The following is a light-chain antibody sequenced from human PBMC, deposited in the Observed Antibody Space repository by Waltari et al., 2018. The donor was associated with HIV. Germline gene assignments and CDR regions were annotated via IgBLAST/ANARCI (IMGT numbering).Light chain of an antibody. V-gene: IGKV4-1*01. Sequence: DIVMTQSPDSLAVSLGERATINCKSSQSVLHSSNNKNYLAWYQQKPTQPPKLLIYWASTRESGVPDRLSGSGFGTDFALTISSRQAEEVAVYYGQEDDTAPTFGGGTKVEIK. CDR1: QSVLHSSNNKNY. CDR3: QEDDTAPT. CDR2: WAS. J-gene: IGKJ4*01.